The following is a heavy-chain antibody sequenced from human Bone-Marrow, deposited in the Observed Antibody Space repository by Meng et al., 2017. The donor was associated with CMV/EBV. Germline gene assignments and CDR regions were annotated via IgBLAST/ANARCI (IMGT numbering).Heavy chain of an antibody. J-gene: IGHJ4*02. D-gene: IGHD4-11*01. CDR2: ISYDGGNT. CDR3: ARGYSNMCFFDY. Sequence: GESLKISCAASGFAFSSYDMHWVRQAPGKGLEWVALISYDGGNTDYADPVKGRFTISRDNSKNTVYLQMNSLSAEDTALYYGARGYSNMCFFDYWGQGTLVTVSS. CDR1: GFAFSSYD. V-gene: IGHV3-30-3*01.